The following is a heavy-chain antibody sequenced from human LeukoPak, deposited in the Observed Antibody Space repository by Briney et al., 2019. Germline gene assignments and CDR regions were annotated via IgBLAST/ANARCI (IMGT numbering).Heavy chain of an antibody. D-gene: IGHD5-24*01. Sequence: SVKVSCKASGGTFSSYAISWVRQAPGQGLEWMGRIIPIFGTANYAQKFQGRVTITTDESTSTAYMELSSLRSEDTAVYYCARLDGSEYYFDYWGQGTLVTVSS. CDR1: GGTFSSYA. J-gene: IGHJ4*02. CDR2: IIPIFGTA. V-gene: IGHV1-69*05. CDR3: ARLDGSEYYFDY.